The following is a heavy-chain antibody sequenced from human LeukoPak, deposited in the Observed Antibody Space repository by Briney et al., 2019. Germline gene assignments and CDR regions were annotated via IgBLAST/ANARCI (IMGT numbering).Heavy chain of an antibody. J-gene: IGHJ4*02. V-gene: IGHV4-59*01. Sequence: SETLSLTCTVSGGSISSYYWSWIRQPPGKGLEWIGYIYYSGSTNYNPSLKSRVTISVDTSKNQFSLKLSSVTAADTAVYYCASTTYYDFWSGYSTFDYWGQGTLVTVSS. CDR3: ASTTYYDFWSGYSTFDY. D-gene: IGHD3-3*01. CDR1: GGSISSYY. CDR2: IYYSGST.